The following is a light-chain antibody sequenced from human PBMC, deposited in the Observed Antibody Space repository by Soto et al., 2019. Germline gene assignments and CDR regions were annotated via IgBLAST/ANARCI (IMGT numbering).Light chain of an antibody. Sequence: QSVLTQPPSASGTPGQRATISCSGSSSNIGRNYVSWYQQLPGTAPKLLIYRNNQRPSGVPDRISGSKSGTSASLAISGLRSEDEAEYFCFSFTTTSTHVFGTGTKVTVL. CDR1: SSNIGRNY. V-gene: IGLV1-47*01. J-gene: IGLJ1*01. CDR3: FSFTTTSTHV. CDR2: RNN.